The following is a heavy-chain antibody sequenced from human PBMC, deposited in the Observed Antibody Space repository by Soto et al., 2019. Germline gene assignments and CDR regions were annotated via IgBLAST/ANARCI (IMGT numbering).Heavy chain of an antibody. Sequence: QVQLQESGPGLVKPSQTLSLTCTVSGDSISSGAYYWSWIRQHPGKGLEWIGYISYSGRTYYNPSLQSRLTISLDTSENQFSLKLTSVTAADTAMYSCARARQYYDCEFGPWGQGTLVTVSS. CDR3: ARARQYYDCEFGP. CDR2: ISYSGRT. D-gene: IGHD3-22*01. J-gene: IGHJ5*02. V-gene: IGHV4-31*03. CDR1: GDSISSGAYY.